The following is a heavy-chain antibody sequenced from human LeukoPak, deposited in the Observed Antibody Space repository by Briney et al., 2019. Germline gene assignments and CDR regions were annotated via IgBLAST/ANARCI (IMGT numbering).Heavy chain of an antibody. J-gene: IGHJ4*02. D-gene: IGHD3-10*01. V-gene: IGHV3-30*02. CDR2: IRYDGSNK. CDR3: AKSGPYGSGSYSFDY. Sequence: GGSLRLSCAASGFTFSSYGMHWVRQAPGKGLEWVAFIRYDGSNKYYADSVKGRFTISRDNSKNVLYLQMNSLRAEDTAVYYCAKSGPYGSGSYSFDYWGQGTLVTVSS. CDR1: GFTFSSYG.